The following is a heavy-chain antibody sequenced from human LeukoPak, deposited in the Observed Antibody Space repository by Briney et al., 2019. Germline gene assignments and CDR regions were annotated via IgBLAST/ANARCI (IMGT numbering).Heavy chain of an antibody. CDR1: GGTFSSYA. CDR2: IIPIFGTA. CDR3: ARDPSRDSSGWYGGDY. D-gene: IGHD6-19*01. Sequence: ASVKVSCKASGGTFSSYAISWVRQAPGQGLEWMGGIIPIFGTANYAQKFQGRVTITTDESTSTAYMELSSLRSEDTAVYYCARDPSRDSSGWYGGDYWGQGTLVTVSS. V-gene: IGHV1-69*05. J-gene: IGHJ4*02.